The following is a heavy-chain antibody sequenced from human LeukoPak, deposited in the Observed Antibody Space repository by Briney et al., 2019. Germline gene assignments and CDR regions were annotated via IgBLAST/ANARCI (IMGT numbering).Heavy chain of an antibody. Sequence: EGSLRLSCAASGFSFGYYGMNWVRQAPGKGLEWVSYIDPSSRSIYYADSVKGRFTISSDNSKTSLYLQMNSMRTEDTALYYCAKDTGVVPDRYGMDVWGQGTTVTVSS. CDR1: GFSFGYYG. V-gene: IGHV3-43*02. J-gene: IGHJ6*02. CDR2: IDPSSRSI. CDR3: AKDTGVVPDRYGMDV. D-gene: IGHD2-2*01.